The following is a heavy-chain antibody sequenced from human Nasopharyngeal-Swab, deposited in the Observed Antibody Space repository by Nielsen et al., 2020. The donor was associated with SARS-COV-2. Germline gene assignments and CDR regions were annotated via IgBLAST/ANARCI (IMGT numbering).Heavy chain of an antibody. CDR2: ISGSGGST. CDR1: GFTFSSYA. Sequence: GGSLRLSCAASGFTFSSYAMSWVRQAPGKGLEWVSAISGSGGSTYYADSVKGRFTISRDNSKNTLYLQMNSLRAEDTAVYYCARGSGCGYSGYDCSYFDYWGQGTLVTVSS. J-gene: IGHJ4*02. CDR3: ARGSGCGYSGYDCSYFDY. D-gene: IGHD5-12*01. V-gene: IGHV3-23*01.